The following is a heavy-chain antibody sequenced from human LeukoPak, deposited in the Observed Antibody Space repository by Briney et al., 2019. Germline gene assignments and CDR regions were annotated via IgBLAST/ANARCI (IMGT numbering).Heavy chain of an antibody. CDR2: MNPNSGNT. Sequence: ASVNVSCKASRYTFTSYDINWVRQATGQGLEWMGWMNPNSGNTGYAQKFQGRVTMTRNTSISTAYMELSSLRSEDTAVYYCARTYYDILTGPQDYYYGMDVWGQGTTVTVSS. D-gene: IGHD3-9*01. V-gene: IGHV1-8*01. CDR1: RYTFTSYD. J-gene: IGHJ6*02. CDR3: ARTYYDILTGPQDYYYGMDV.